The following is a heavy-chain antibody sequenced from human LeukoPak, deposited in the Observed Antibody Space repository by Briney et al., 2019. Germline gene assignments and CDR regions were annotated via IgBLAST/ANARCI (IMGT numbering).Heavy chain of an antibody. CDR1: GHTFSDFY. J-gene: IGHJ4*02. Sequence: ASVKVSCKASGHTFSDFYIHWVRHAPGQGLEYVGRITPKSGDTYSPQRFQGRVTMTRDASISTAYMELSSLRSDDTAVYFCARVRLADERAWAYWGQGTLVTVSS. CDR2: ITPKSGDT. D-gene: IGHD3-3*02. V-gene: IGHV1-2*06. CDR3: ARVRLADERAWAY.